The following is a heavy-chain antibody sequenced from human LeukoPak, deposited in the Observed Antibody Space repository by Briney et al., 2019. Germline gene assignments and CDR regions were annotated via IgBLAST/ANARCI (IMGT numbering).Heavy chain of an antibody. CDR3: ATSYDILIGYFGS. CDR1: GFTFSSYG. J-gene: IGHJ4*02. CDR2: IWYDGSNK. D-gene: IGHD3-9*01. Sequence: GRSLRLSCAASGFTFSSYGMHWVRQAPGKGLEWVAVIWYDGSNKYYADSVKGRFTISRDNSKNTLYLQMNSLRAEDTAVYYCATSYDILIGYFGSWGQGTLVTVSS. V-gene: IGHV3-33*01.